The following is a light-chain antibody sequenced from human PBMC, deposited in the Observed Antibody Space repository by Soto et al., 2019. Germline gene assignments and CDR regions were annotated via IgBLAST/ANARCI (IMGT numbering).Light chain of an antibody. CDR2: DAS. CDR3: QQYNHYSSNT. CDR1: QRIGRW. Sequence: DIQMTQSPSTLSASVGDSVTITCRASQRIGRWLAWYQQKPGKAPKLLIYDASTLQSGVPSRFSGSGSGTEFTLNNTSLQTDDFATYCCQQYNHYSSNTFVRGTKLEI. J-gene: IGKJ2*01. V-gene: IGKV1-5*01.